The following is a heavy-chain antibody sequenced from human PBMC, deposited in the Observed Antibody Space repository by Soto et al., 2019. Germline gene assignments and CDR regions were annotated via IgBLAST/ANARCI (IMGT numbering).Heavy chain of an antibody. CDR1: GCTFANSA. D-gene: IGHD1-1*01. CDR2: INAANGNT. Sequence: ASVKVSCKASGCTFANSAMHWVRQAPGQRLEWMGWINAANGNTKYSQRFQGRLTISRDTSASTAVIELSGLRYEDTAVYYCARDNNWADYWGQGTLVTVSS. V-gene: IGHV1-3*01. J-gene: IGHJ4*02. CDR3: ARDNNWADY.